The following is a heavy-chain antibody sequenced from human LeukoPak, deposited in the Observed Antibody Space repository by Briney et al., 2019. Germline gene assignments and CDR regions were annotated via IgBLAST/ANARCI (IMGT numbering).Heavy chain of an antibody. CDR1: GGSISSYY. V-gene: IGHV4-4*07. J-gene: IGHJ4*02. Sequence: SETLSLTCTVSGGSISSYYWSWIRQPAGKGLEWIGRIYTSGSTNYNPSLKSRVTMSVDTSKNQFSLKLSSVTAADTGVNYCARESDRRAAAGTSYFDEGGQGTLLTVSS. CDR2: IYTSGST. D-gene: IGHD6-13*01. CDR3: ARESDRRAAAGTSYFDE.